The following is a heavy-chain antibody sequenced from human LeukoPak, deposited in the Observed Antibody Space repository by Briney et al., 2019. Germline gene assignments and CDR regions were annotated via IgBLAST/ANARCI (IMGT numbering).Heavy chain of an antibody. CDR3: ARVAVAGTGFLDY. J-gene: IGHJ4*02. Sequence: GASVKVSCKASGYTLSGYYMHWVRQAPGQGLEWMGWINPNSGGTNYAQKFQGRVTMTRDTSISTAYMELSRLRSDDTAVYYCARVAVAGTGFLDYWGQGTLVTVSS. CDR1: GYTLSGYY. CDR2: INPNSGGT. V-gene: IGHV1-2*02. D-gene: IGHD6-19*01.